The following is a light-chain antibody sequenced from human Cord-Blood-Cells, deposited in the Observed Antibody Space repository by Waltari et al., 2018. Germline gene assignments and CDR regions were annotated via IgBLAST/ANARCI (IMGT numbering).Light chain of an antibody. CDR1: QSVSSN. CDR3: QQYNNWAPWT. J-gene: IGKJ1*01. Sequence: EIVMTQSPATLSVSPGERATLSCRASQSVSSNLAWYQQKPGQAPRRLIYGASTRATCIPARFSGSGSGTEFTLTISSLQSEDFAVYYCQQYNNWAPWTFGQGTKVEIK. CDR2: GAS. V-gene: IGKV3-15*01.